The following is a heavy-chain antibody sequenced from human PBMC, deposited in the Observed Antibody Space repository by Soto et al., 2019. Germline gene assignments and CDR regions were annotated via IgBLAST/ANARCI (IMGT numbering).Heavy chain of an antibody. CDR2: IYLGDSNT. CDR1: GNSFTSYW. CDR3: ARYRDYYDSSGYSPYFDY. V-gene: IGHV5-51*01. Sequence: PGESLKISCTGSGNSFTSYWIGWVRQMPGKGLEWMGSIYLGDSNTRYSPTFQGQGTISADRSISTAYLQWSSLKASDTAMYYCARYRDYYDSSGYSPYFDYWGQGTLVTVSS. J-gene: IGHJ4*02. D-gene: IGHD3-22*01.